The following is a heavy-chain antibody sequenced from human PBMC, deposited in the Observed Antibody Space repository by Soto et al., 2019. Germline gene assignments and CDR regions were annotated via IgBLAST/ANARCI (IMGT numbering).Heavy chain of an antibody. D-gene: IGHD3-3*01. Sequence: GGSLRLSCAASGFTFSSYAMSWVRQAPGKGLEWVSAISGSGGSTYYADSVKGRFTISRDNSKNTLYLQMNSLRAEDTAVYYCAKHLRPENYDFWSGYYFYYGMDVWGQGTTVTVSS. J-gene: IGHJ6*02. CDR3: AKHLRPENYDFWSGYYFYYGMDV. V-gene: IGHV3-23*01. CDR1: GFTFSSYA. CDR2: ISGSGGST.